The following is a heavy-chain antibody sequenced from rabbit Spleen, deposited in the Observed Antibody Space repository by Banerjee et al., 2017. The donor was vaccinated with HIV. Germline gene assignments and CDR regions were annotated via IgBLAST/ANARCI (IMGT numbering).Heavy chain of an antibody. V-gene: IGHV1S40*01. J-gene: IGHJ6*01. Sequence: QSLEESGGGLVQPEGSLALTCKASGFSFSSSDYICWVRQAPGKGLEWISCIAGSSSGFTYSATWAKGRFTCSKTSSTTVTLQMTSLTVADTATYFCARDTGSSFSSYGMDLWGPGPWSPS. CDR3: ARDTGSSFSSYGMDL. D-gene: IGHD8-1*01. CDR1: GFSFSSSDY. CDR2: IAGSSSGFT.